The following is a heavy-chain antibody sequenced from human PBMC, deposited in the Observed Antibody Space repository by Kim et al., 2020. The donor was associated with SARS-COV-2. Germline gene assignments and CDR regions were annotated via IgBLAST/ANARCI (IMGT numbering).Heavy chain of an antibody. V-gene: IGHV3-9*01. J-gene: IGHJ3*02. CDR3: AKPSGRYWAFDI. CDR2: INWSSANI. Sequence: GGSLRLSCATSGFTFDDYAMHWVRQAPGKGLEWISSINWSSANIGYGDSVKGRFTISRDNAKNSLYLQMNSLRAEDTALYYCAKPSGRYWAFDIWGQGTMVTVSS. CDR1: GFTFDDYA. D-gene: IGHD1-26*01.